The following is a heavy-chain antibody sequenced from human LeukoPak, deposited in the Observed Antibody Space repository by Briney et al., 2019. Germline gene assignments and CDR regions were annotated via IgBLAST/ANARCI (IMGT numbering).Heavy chain of an antibody. CDR1: DGSINTGGFS. J-gene: IGHJ4*02. D-gene: IGHD2-2*01. CDR2: IYHSGST. CDR3: ASERRIGYCSSTSCSGY. Sequence: SQTLSLTCAVSDGSINTGGFSWSWIRQPPGKGLEWIGYIYHSGSTYYNPSLKSRVTISVDRSKNQFSLKLSSVTAADTAVYYCASERRIGYCSSTSCSGYWGQGTLVTVSS. V-gene: IGHV4-30-2*01.